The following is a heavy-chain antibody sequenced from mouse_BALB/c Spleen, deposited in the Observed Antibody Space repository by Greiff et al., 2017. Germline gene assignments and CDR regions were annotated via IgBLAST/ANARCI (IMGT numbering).Heavy chain of an antibody. D-gene: IGHD2-1*01. CDR1: GFAFSSYD. V-gene: IGHV5-12-1*01. Sequence: EVQGVESGGGLVKPGGSLKLSCAASGFAFSSYDMSWVRQTPEKRLEWVAYISSGGGSTDYQDTVKGRFTISRDNAKNTLFLQMTSLRSEDTAMYYCARAGGNYPCYAMDYWGQGTSVTVSS. CDR3: ARAGGNYPCYAMDY. CDR2: ISSGGGST. J-gene: IGHJ4*01.